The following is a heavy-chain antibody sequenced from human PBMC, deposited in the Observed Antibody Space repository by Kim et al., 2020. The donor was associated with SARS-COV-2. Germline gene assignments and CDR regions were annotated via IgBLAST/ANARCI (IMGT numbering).Heavy chain of an antibody. J-gene: IGHJ4*02. D-gene: IGHD3-10*01. Sequence: SGSTNYNPSLMSRVTISVVPSKIQFSLMLSSVTAADTAVYYCAGRSGFVYWGQGTLVTVSS. CDR3: AGRSGFVY. V-gene: IGHV4-34*01. CDR2: SGST.